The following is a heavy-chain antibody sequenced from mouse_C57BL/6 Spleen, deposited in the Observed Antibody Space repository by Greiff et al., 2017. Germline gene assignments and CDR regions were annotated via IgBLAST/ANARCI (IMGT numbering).Heavy chain of an antibody. J-gene: IGHJ2*01. D-gene: IGHD1-1*01. CDR1: GYTFTSYW. CDR2: IHPNSGST. CDR3: ARLGIKNYYGSSYGY. Sequence: VKLQQPGAELVKPGASVKLSCKASGYTFTSYWMHWVKQRPGQGLEWIGMIHPNSGSTNYNEKFKSKATLTVDKSSSTAYMQLSSLTSEDSAVYYWARLGIKNYYGSSYGYWGQGTTLTVSS. V-gene: IGHV1-64*01.